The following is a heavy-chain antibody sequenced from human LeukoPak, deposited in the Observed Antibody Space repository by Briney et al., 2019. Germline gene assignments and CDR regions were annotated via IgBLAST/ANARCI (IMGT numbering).Heavy chain of an antibody. CDR1: GGSFSGYY. Sequence: ASETLSLTCAVYGGSFSGYYWSWIRQPPGKGLEWIGEINHSGSTNYNPSLKSRVTISVDTSKNQFSLKLSSVTAADTAVYYCARGGGSYRGQGTLVTVSS. CDR2: INHSGST. D-gene: IGHD3-16*01. V-gene: IGHV4-34*01. CDR3: ARGGGSY. J-gene: IGHJ4*02.